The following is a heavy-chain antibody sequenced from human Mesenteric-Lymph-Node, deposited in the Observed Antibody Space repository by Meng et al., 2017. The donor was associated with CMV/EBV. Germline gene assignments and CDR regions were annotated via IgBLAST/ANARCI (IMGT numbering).Heavy chain of an antibody. CDR1: GGSISGYY. CDR3: ARDYGHWEPL. Sequence: SETLSLTCSVSGGSISGYYWSWIRQPPGKGLEWIGYIYDSGSTKYNPSLKSRVTISVDTAKNQFSLKLSSVTAGDTAVYYCARDYGHWEPLWGQGTLVTVSS. V-gene: IGHV4-59*01. D-gene: IGHD1-26*01. CDR2: IYDSGST. J-gene: IGHJ4*02.